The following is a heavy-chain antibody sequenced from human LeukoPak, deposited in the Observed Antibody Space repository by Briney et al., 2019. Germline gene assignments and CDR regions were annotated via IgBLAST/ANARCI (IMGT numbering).Heavy chain of an antibody. CDR2: ISSSSSYI. CDR3: ARLGLGIGALDI. V-gene: IGHV3-21*01. Sequence: GGSLRLSCAASGFTFSSYSMNWARQAPGKGLEWVSSISSSSSYIYYADSVKGRFTISRDNAKNSLYLQMNSLRAEDTAVYYCARLGLGIGALDIWGQGTMVTVSS. D-gene: IGHD7-27*01. CDR1: GFTFSSYS. J-gene: IGHJ3*02.